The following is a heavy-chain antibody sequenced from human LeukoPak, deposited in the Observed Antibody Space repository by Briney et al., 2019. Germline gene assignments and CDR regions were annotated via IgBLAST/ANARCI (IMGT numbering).Heavy chain of an antibody. J-gene: IGHJ3*02. CDR2: ISSSTSYT. D-gene: IGHD4/OR15-4a*01. CDR1: RFIFSDYY. Sequence: GSLRLSCAASRFIFSDYYMSWIRQAPGKGLELISYISSSTSYTNYADSVKGRFTISRDNANNSLYLQMNSLRAEDTAVYYCARVGATYPPSDAFDIWGQGTMVTVSS. CDR3: ARVGATYPPSDAFDI. V-gene: IGHV3-11*06.